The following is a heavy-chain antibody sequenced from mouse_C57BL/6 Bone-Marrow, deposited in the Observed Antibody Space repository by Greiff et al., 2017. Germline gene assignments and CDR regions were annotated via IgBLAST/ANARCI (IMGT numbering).Heavy chain of an antibody. V-gene: IGHV1-64*01. Sequence: QVQLQQPGAELVKPGASVKLSCKASGYTFTSYWMHWVKQRPGQGLEWIGMLHPTSGSTNYNEKFKSKATLTVDTSSRPAYLQLSSLTSEDAAVYYYAIRAWGAYWGQGTMVTVSA. CDR1: GYTFTSYW. CDR2: LHPTSGST. CDR3: AIRAWGAY. J-gene: IGHJ3*01.